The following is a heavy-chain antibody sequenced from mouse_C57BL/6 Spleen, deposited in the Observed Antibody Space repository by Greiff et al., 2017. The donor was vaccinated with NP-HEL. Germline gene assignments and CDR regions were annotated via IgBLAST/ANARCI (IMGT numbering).Heavy chain of an antibody. Sequence: EVQLQQSGPELVKPGASVKISCKASGYTFTDYYMNWVKQSHGKSLEWIGDINPNNGGTSYNQKFKGKATLTVDKSSSTAYMELRSLTSEDSAVYYCARISYGSPLYAMDYWGQETSVTVSS. J-gene: IGHJ4*01. CDR3: ARISYGSPLYAMDY. CDR1: GYTFTDYY. CDR2: INPNNGGT. V-gene: IGHV1-26*01. D-gene: IGHD1-1*01.